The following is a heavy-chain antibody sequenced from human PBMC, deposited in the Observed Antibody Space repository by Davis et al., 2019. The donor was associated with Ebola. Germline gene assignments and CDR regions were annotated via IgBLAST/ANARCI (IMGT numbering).Heavy chain of an antibody. J-gene: IGHJ4*02. Sequence: GGSLRLSCAASGFTFSSYGMHWVRQAPGKGLEWVAVISYDGSNKYYADSVKGRFTISRDNAKNTVYLQMNSLKTEDTAVYYCTTVIATVTTMAEVTDYWGQGTLVTVSS. V-gene: IGHV3-30*03. CDR3: TTVIATVTTMAEVTDY. CDR2: ISYDGSNK. D-gene: IGHD4-17*01. CDR1: GFTFSSYG.